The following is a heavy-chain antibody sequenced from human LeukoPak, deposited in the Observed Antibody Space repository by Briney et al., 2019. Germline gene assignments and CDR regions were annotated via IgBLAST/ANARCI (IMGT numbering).Heavy chain of an antibody. CDR1: GGSISSYY. V-gene: IGHV4-59*01. CDR2: IYYSGST. Sequence: PSETLSLTCTVSGGSISSYYWSWIRQPPGKGLEWIGYIYYSGSTNYNPSLKSRVTISVDTSKNQFSLKLSSVTAADTAVYYCARVRSGYYSYNWFDPWGQGTLVTVSS. CDR3: ARVRSGYYSYNWFDP. D-gene: IGHD3-22*01. J-gene: IGHJ5*02.